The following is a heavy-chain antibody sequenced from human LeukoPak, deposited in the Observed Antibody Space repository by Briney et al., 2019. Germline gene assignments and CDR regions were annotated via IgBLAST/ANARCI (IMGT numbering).Heavy chain of an antibody. CDR3: AKEGAYPIITYDS. Sequence: GGSLRLSCAASGFTFSSYWMNWVRQAPGKGLEWVANIKRDGNEKNYVDSVKGRFSISKDNAKNSLYLQMDSLRAEDTAVYYCAKEGAYPIITYDSWGQGALVTVSS. CDR1: GFTFSSYW. CDR2: IKRDGNEK. J-gene: IGHJ5*01. V-gene: IGHV3-7*01. D-gene: IGHD3-10*01.